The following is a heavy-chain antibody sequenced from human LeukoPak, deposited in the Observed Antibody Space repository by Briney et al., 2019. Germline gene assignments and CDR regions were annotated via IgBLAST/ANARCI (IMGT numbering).Heavy chain of an antibody. Sequence: SETLSLTCTVSGDPISSSSYYWGWIRQPPGKGLEWIGSIYYSGSTYYNPSLKSRLTISVDTSKKQFSLKVRSVTAVDTAVYYCARQVVASIHPYYFDYWGQGTLVTVSS. CDR3: ARQVVASIHPYYFDY. CDR2: IYYSGST. D-gene: IGHD2-21*02. CDR1: GDPISSSSYY. J-gene: IGHJ4*02. V-gene: IGHV4-39*01.